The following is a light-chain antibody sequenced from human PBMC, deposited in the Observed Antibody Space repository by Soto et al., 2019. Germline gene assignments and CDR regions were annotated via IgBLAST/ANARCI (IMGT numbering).Light chain of an antibody. V-gene: IGKV1-5*03. CDR3: QQYYRLET. Sequence: DIQMTQSPATLSASVGDRGTITCRASQAVDPWLAWHQQKSGRAPRVLIYKTSDLENGVSSRFSGSRSGTEYTLTITNLQPDDSATYYCQQYYRLETFGQGTRVEV. J-gene: IGKJ1*01. CDR1: QAVDPW. CDR2: KTS.